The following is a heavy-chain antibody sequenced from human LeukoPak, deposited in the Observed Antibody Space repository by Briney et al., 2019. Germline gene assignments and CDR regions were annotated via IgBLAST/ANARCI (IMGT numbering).Heavy chain of an antibody. D-gene: IGHD4-17*01. CDR1: GGSISSYY. CDR2: IYYSGST. Sequence: MSSETLSLTCTVSGGSISSYYWSWIRQPPGKGLEWIGYIYYSGSTNYNPSLKSRVTISVDTSKNQFSLKLSSVTAADTAVYYCARGGPTVTTSDSGWFDPWGQGTLVTASS. V-gene: IGHV4-59*01. CDR3: ARGGPTVTTSDSGWFDP. J-gene: IGHJ5*02.